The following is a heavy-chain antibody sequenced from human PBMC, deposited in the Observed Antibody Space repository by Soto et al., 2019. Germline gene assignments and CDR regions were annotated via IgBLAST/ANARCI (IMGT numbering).Heavy chain of an antibody. Sequence: GGSLRLSCAASGFTFSSYWMHWVRQAPGKGLVWVSRINSDGSSTSYADSVKGRFTISRDNAKNTLYLQMNSLRAEDTAVYYCARDFRSSGWYAYYYYGMDVWGQGTTVTVSS. CDR2: INSDGSST. CDR3: ARDFRSSGWYAYYYYGMDV. D-gene: IGHD6-19*01. J-gene: IGHJ6*02. V-gene: IGHV3-74*01. CDR1: GFTFSSYW.